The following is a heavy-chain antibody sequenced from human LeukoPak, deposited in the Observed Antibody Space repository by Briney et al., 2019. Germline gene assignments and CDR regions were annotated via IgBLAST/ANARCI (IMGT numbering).Heavy chain of an antibody. J-gene: IGHJ5*02. CDR3: ARGMGIAAAGTGGWFDP. CDR1: GGSISSYY. Sequence: SDTLSLTCTVSGGSISSYYWSWIRQPPGKGLEWIGYIYYSGSTNYNPSLKSRVTISVDTSKNQFSLKLSSVTAADTAVYYCARGMGIAAAGTGGWFDPWGQGTLVTVSS. D-gene: IGHD6-13*01. V-gene: IGHV4-59*12. CDR2: IYYSGST.